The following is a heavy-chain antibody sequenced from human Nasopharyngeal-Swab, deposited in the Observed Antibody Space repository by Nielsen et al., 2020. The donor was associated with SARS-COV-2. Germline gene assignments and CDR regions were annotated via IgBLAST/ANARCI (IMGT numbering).Heavy chain of an antibody. CDR3: AGRKGFCSSTSCYSYDAFDI. CDR1: GFTFSSYA. V-gene: IGHV3-23*01. CDR2: ISGSGGAT. J-gene: IGHJ3*02. D-gene: IGHD2-2*01. Sequence: GESLKISCAASGFTFSSYAMSWVRQAPGKGLEWVSAISGSGGATYYADSVKGRFTISRDNSKNTLYLQMNSLRAEDTAVYYCAGRKGFCSSTSCYSYDAFDIWGQGTMVTVSS.